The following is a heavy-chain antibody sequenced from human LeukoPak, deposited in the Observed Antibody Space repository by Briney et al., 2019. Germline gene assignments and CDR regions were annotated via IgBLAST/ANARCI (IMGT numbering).Heavy chain of an antibody. CDR2: IYYSGST. J-gene: IGHJ4*02. Sequence: SETLSLTCTVSGGSISSYYWSWIRQPPGKELEWIGYIYYSGSTNYNPSLKSRVTISVDTSKNQFSLKLSSVTAADTAVYYCARHMGLGYSYGYPYFDYWGQGTLVTVSS. V-gene: IGHV4-59*08. D-gene: IGHD5-18*01. CDR3: ARHMGLGYSYGYPYFDY. CDR1: GGSISSYY.